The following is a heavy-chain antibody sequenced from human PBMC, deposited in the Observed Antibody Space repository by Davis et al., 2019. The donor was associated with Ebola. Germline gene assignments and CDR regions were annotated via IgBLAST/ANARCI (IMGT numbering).Heavy chain of an antibody. CDR1: GNSFASHW. V-gene: IGHV5-51*01. CDR2: IYTGDSDT. D-gene: IGHD4-17*01. J-gene: IGHJ5*02. Sequence: KVSCKDSGNSFASHWIGWVRQMPGKGLEWMGIIYTGDSDTRYSPSFLGQVIISADKSISTAYLQWSSLKASDTAVYYCARHGDYGDYVPHDWFDPWGQGTLVTVSS. CDR3: ARHGDYGDYVPHDWFDP.